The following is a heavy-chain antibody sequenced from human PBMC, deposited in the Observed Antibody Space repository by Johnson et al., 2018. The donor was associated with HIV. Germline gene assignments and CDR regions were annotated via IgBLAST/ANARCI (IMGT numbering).Heavy chain of an antibody. CDR1: GFTFSYYS. J-gene: IGHJ3*02. CDR3: AREGNYYDSSSHAFDI. D-gene: IGHD3-22*01. Sequence: QVQLVESGGGVVQPGRSLRLSCAASGFTFSYYSMHWVRQAPGKGLEWVAVISHDGSNKYYADSVRGRFTISRDKSRNTLYLQMNSLRAEDTAVHYCAREGNYYDSSSHAFDIWGQGTMVTVSS. CDR2: ISHDGSNK. V-gene: IGHV3-30-3*01.